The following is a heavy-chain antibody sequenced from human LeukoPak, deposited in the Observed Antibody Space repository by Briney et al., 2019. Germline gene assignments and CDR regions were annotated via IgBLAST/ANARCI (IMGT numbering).Heavy chain of an antibody. CDR1: GGSFSGYY. V-gene: IGHV4-34*01. CDR3: ARGFVVVTLFPHENWLDP. CDR2: INHSGST. J-gene: IGHJ5*02. D-gene: IGHD2-21*02. Sequence: SETLSLTCAVYGGSFSGYYWSWIRQPPGKGLEWIGEINHSGSTNYNPSLKSRVTISVDTSKNQFSLKLSSVTAADTAVYYCARGFVVVTLFPHENWLDPWGQGTLVTVSS.